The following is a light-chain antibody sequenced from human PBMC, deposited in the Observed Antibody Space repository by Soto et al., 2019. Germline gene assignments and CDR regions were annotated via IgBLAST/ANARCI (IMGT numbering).Light chain of an antibody. CDR3: QWRSNWLNVYT. Sequence: EIVLTQSPATLSLSPGERATLSCRASQSVSSYLACYQQHPGQAPRHLIYDASNRATVIPPSFSGGGSGTDFPFTIRGLEREDFAFYYCQWRSNWLNVYTFGQGPSWRSN. V-gene: IGKV3-11*01. CDR1: QSVSSY. J-gene: IGKJ2*01. CDR2: DAS.